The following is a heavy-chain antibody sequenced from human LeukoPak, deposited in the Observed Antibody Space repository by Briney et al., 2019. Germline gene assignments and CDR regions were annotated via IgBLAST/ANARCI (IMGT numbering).Heavy chain of an antibody. CDR3: ARGVEPLAANTLAY. V-gene: IGHV3-53*01. CDR2: LYSDGNT. CDR1: GFTLSNYA. J-gene: IGHJ4*02. D-gene: IGHD1-14*01. Sequence: PGGSLRLSCAASGFTLSNYAMSWVRQAPGKGLEWVSVLYSDGNTKYADSVQGRFTISRDNSKNTLYLEMNSLSPDDTAVYYCARGVEPLAANTLAYWGQGTLVTVSS.